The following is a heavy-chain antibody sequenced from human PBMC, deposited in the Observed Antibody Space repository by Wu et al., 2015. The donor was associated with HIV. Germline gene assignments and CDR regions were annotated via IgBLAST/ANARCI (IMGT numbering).Heavy chain of an antibody. CDR1: DHSLTNYG. Sequence: QVQLVQSGAELRKPGSSVRVSCKASDHSLTNYGITWVRQAPGQGLEWMGWISTYNGRTNYAQQFQGRLTVTADTATTTAYMELTSLTSADTAMYFCAGEGAYSDSYPKTYYLDSWGQGTLVTVSS. CDR2: ISTYNGRT. J-gene: IGHJ4*02. CDR3: AGEGAYSDSYPKTYYLDS. V-gene: IGHV1-18*01. D-gene: IGHD1-26*01.